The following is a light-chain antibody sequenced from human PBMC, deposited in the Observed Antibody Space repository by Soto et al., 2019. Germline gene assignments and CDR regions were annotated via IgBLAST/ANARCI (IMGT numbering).Light chain of an antibody. J-gene: IGLJ1*01. CDR1: SSKIGSNY. Sequence: QSVLTQPPSLSAAPGQKVTISCSGGSSKIGSNYVSWYQQLPGTTPKLLIYDNDKRPSGIPDRFSGSKSGTSVTLDITGLHGGDEADYYCGTWDSGLSVCVFGTG. CDR3: GTWDSGLSVCV. V-gene: IGLV1-51*01. CDR2: DND.